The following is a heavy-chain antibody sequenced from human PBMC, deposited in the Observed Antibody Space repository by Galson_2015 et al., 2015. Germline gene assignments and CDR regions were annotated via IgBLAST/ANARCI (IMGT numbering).Heavy chain of an antibody. CDR3: ARMVVVAATPYYYYGMDV. CDR2: INPNSGGT. D-gene: IGHD2-15*01. J-gene: IGHJ6*02. Sequence: SVQVCCKASGYTFTGYYMHWVRQAPGQGLEWMGWINPNSGGTKYAQKFQGWVTMTGDTSISTAYMELRRLRSDDTAVYYCARMVVVAATPYYYYGMDVWGQWTTVTVSS. V-gene: IGHV1-2*04. CDR1: GYTFTGYY.